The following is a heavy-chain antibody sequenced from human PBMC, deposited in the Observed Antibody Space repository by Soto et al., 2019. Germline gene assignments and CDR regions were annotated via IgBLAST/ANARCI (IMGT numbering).Heavy chain of an antibody. CDR2: ILDSGDT. V-gene: IGHV3-53*01. Sequence: PVGSLRLSCAASGFTVNSNHMSWVRQAPGKGLEWVSVILDSGDTNYADSVKGRFTISRDNSNNALYLQMNSLRAEDTAIYYCARYCTSSSCQKAKGGMDVWGQGTAVTVSS. D-gene: IGHD2-2*01. CDR3: ARYCTSSSCQKAKGGMDV. J-gene: IGHJ6*02. CDR1: GFTVNSNH.